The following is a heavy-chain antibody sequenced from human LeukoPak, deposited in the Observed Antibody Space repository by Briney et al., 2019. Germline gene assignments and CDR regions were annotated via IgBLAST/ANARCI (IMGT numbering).Heavy chain of an antibody. V-gene: IGHV3-23*01. J-gene: IGHJ4*02. CDR3: AKAAGIAVAGTGGY. D-gene: IGHD6-19*01. CDR1: GFTFSSYA. Sequence: GGSLRLSCAASGFTFSSYAMSWVRQAPGKGLEWVSAISGSGGSTYYADSVKGRFTISRDNSKNTLYLQMSSLRAEDTAVYYCAKAAGIAVAGTGGYWGQGTLVTVSS. CDR2: ISGSGGST.